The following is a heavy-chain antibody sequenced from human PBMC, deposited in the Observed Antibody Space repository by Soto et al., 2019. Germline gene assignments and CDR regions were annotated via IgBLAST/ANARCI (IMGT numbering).Heavy chain of an antibody. V-gene: IGHV3-7*05. CDR2: MKPDGSER. CDR1: GFTFTNYW. J-gene: IGHJ4*02. CDR3: ARDSGRRAIDY. Sequence: PGGSLRLSCVVSGFTFTNYWMSWVRQAPGKGLEWVANMKPDGSERDYVDSVRGRFTISGDNAKNSLFLQMNSLRVEDTAVYYCARDSGRRAIDYWGQGTQVTVSS.